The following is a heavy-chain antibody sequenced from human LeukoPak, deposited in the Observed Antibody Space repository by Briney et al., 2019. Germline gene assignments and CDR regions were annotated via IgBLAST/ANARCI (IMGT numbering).Heavy chain of an antibody. CDR2: IYHSGST. Sequence: SETLSLTCAVSGYSISSAYYWGWIRQPPGKGLEWIASIYHSGSTYYNPSLKSRVTISVDTSKNQFSLKLSSVTTADTAVYYCINYDFWSGYFLWCQGTLVTVSS. D-gene: IGHD3-3*01. CDR3: INYDFWSGYFL. J-gene: IGHJ4*02. V-gene: IGHV4-38-2*01. CDR1: GYSISSAYY.